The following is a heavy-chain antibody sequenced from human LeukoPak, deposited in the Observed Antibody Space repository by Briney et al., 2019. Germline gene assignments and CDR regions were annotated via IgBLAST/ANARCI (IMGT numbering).Heavy chain of an antibody. Sequence: GGSLRLSCAASGFTFSSYSMNWVRQAPGKGLEWVSSISSSSSYIYYADSVKGRFTISRDNAKNSLYLQMNSLRAEDTAVYYCARQTSRSSGYYLLPWGQGTLVTVSS. V-gene: IGHV3-21*01. D-gene: IGHD3-22*01. CDR3: ARQTSRSSGYYLLP. CDR1: GFTFSSYS. J-gene: IGHJ5*02. CDR2: ISSSSSYI.